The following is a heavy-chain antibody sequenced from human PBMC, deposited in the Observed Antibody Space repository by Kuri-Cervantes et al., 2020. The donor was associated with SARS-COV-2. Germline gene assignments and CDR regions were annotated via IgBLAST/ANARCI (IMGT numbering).Heavy chain of an antibody. Sequence: GGSLRLSCVVSGFTFSNYGMHWVRQTPSRGLEWVAIIWYDGTYKYYADSVAGRFSISRDNSKNSLYLQMNNLRAEDTALYYCVRDYCSGGSCYGFDSWGQGTLVTVSS. CDR1: GFTFSNYG. D-gene: IGHD2-15*01. CDR2: IWYDGTYK. V-gene: IGHV3-33*01. CDR3: VRDYCSGGSCYGFDS. J-gene: IGHJ4*02.